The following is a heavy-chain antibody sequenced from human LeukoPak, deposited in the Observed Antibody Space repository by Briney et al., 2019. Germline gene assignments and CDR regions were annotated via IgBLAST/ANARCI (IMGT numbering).Heavy chain of an antibody. CDR3: ARVNGGKPDDC. D-gene: IGHD4-23*01. J-gene: IGHJ4*02. CDR2: IYTSGST. V-gene: IGHV4-61*02. Sequence: PSETLSLTCTVSGGSINSGSYYWSWIRQPAGKGLEWIGRIYTSGSTNYNPSLKSRVTISVDTSKNQFSLKLSSVTAADTTVYYCARVNGGKPDDCWGQGTLVTVSS. CDR1: GGSINSGSYY.